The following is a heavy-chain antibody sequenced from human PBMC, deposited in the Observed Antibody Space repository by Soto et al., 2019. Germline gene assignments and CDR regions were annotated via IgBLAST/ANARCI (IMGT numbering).Heavy chain of an antibody. CDR3: ARDGSSSGWSMWSKPRYYFDY. Sequence: PGGSLRLSCAASGFTFSSYGMHWVRQAPGKGLEWVAVIWYDGSNKYYADSVKGRFTISRDNSKNTLYLQMNSLRAEDTAVYYCARDGSSSGWSMWSKPRYYFDYWGQGTLVTVSS. CDR1: GFTFSSYG. CDR2: IWYDGSNK. V-gene: IGHV3-33*01. J-gene: IGHJ4*02. D-gene: IGHD6-19*01.